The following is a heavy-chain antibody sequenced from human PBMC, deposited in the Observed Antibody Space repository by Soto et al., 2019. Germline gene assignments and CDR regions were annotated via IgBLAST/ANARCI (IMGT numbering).Heavy chain of an antibody. J-gene: IGHJ5*02. D-gene: IGHD2-15*01. CDR2: VRGDNGHT. V-gene: IGHV1-18*01. Sequence: QVQLVQSGAEVKKPGASVKVSCKASGYTFTTHGISWLRQVPGQGLEWMGWVRGDNGHTNYAQSLQGRVCMTTDTSTNTAYMELRSLRYGDTDVYYCARYRGYCRSGTCYREWFDPWGQGTLVTVSS. CDR3: ARYRGYCRSGTCYREWFDP. CDR1: GYTFTTHG.